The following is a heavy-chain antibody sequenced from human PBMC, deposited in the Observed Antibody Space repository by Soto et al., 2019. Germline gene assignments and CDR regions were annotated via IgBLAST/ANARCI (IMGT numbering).Heavy chain of an antibody. J-gene: IGHJ5*02. CDR2: IFYDGSA. CDR1: AGSISGYY. V-gene: IGHV4-59*01. D-gene: IGHD6-13*01. CDR3: AKVGRIATAGTWFDP. Sequence: PSETLSLTCTVSAGSISGYYWSWIRQPPGKELELIAYIFYDGSAYYNPSLKSRVTISVDASKNQFSLKLTSVTAADTAVYYCAKVGRIATAGTWFDPWGQGMLVTVSS.